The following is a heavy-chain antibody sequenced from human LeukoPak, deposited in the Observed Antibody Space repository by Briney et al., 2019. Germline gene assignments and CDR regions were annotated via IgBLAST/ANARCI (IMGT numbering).Heavy chain of an antibody. CDR1: GGTFGSYA. D-gene: IGHD6-19*01. CDR3: ALAVAGSTFDI. Sequence: SVKVSCKASGGTFGSYAISWVRQAPGQGLEWMGRIIPIFGTANYAQKFQGRVTITTDESTSTAYMELSSLRSEDTAVYYCALAVAGSTFDIWGQGTMVTVSS. J-gene: IGHJ3*02. V-gene: IGHV1-69*05. CDR2: IIPIFGTA.